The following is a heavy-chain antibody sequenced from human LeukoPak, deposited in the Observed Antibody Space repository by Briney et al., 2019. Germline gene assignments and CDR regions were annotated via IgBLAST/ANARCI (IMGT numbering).Heavy chain of an antibody. Sequence: SETLSLTCTDSGGSISSGDYYWSWIRQPPGKGLEWIGYIYYSGSTYYNPSLKSRVTISVDTSKNQFSLKLSSVTAADTAVYYCARDLVVIATKYAPTLWGQGTMVTVSS. J-gene: IGHJ3*01. CDR3: ARDLVVIATKYAPTL. V-gene: IGHV4-30-4*08. CDR1: GGSISSGDYY. CDR2: IYYSGST. D-gene: IGHD2-21*01.